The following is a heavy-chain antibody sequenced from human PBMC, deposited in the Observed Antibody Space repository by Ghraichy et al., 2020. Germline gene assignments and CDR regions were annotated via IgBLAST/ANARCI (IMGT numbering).Heavy chain of an antibody. V-gene: IGHV1-18*01. Sequence: ASVKVSCKASGYTFTSYGINWVRQAPGQGLEWMGWISARTGNTNYDQKVQGRVTMTTDTSTSTVYMELRSLRSDDTPVYYCARDAEIAAAGGGFDIWGQGTMVTVSS. J-gene: IGHJ3*02. CDR1: GYTFTSYG. CDR3: ARDAEIAAAGGGFDI. CDR2: ISARTGNT. D-gene: IGHD6-13*01.